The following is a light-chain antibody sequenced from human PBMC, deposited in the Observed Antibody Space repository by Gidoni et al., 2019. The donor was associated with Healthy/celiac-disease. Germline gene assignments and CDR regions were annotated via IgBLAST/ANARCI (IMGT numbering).Light chain of an antibody. CDR1: QDISNY. CDR3: QQYDNLRLT. J-gene: IGKJ4*01. CDR2: DAS. Sequence: DIEMTQSPSSLSASVGDRVTITCQASQDISNYLNWYQQKTGNAPKLLIYDASNLKTGVPSMLSGSGSGTDFTLTISSLQPEDIATYYCQQYDNLRLTFGGGTKVEIK. V-gene: IGKV1-33*01.